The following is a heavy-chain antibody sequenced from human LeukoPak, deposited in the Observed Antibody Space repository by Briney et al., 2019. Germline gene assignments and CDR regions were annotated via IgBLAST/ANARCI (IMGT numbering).Heavy chain of an antibody. CDR1: GGSISSGGYY. D-gene: IGHD3-22*01. V-gene: IGHV4-31*03. CDR3: AAHYYDSSGYSSNFDY. Sequence: SQTLSLTCTVSGGSISSGGYYWSWIRQHPGKGLEWIGYIYYSGSTYYNPSLKSRVTISVDRSKNQFSLKLSSVTAADTAVYYCAAHYYDSSGYSSNFDYWGQGTLVTVSS. CDR2: IYYSGST. J-gene: IGHJ4*02.